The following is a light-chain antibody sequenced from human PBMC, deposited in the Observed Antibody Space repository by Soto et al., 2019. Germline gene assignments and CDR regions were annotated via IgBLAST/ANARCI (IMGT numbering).Light chain of an antibody. CDR1: QSVSSSY. CDR3: QQYGSSPGVT. CDR2: GAS. J-gene: IGKJ4*01. V-gene: IGKV3-20*01. Sequence: EILLRQSPGTLSLSPGERATLSCRASQSVSSSYLAWYQQKPGQAPRLLIYGASSRATGIPDRFSGSGSGTDFTLTISRLEPEDFAVYYCQQYGSSPGVTFGGGTKVEIK.